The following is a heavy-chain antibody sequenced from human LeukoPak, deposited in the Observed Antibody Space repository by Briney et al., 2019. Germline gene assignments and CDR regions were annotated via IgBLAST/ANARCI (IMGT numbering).Heavy chain of an antibody. CDR1: GGSFSGYY. D-gene: IGHD3-3*01. CDR3: ARVSYDFWSGYYRPVEYFQH. CDR2: NNHSGST. J-gene: IGHJ1*01. Sequence: SETLSLTCVVYGGSFSGYYWSWIRQPPGKGLEWIGENNHSGSTNYNPSLKSRVTISVDTSKNQFSLKLSSVTAADTAVYYCARVSYDFWSGYYRPVEYFQHWGQGTLVTVSS. V-gene: IGHV4-34*01.